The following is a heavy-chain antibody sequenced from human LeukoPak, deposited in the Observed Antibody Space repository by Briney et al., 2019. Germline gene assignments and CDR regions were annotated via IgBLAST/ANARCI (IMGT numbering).Heavy chain of an antibody. D-gene: IGHD4-17*01. V-gene: IGHV3-13*01. CDR1: GFVFSKYD. CDR3: ARENLEYGDYAIDY. J-gene: IGHJ4*02. Sequence: GGSLRLSCAASGFVFSKYDMHWVRQVTGKGLEWVSGIDRDGVTYYSGSVKGRFTSSRENAKNSLDLQMNTLRAGDTGVYYCARENLEYGDYAIDYWGQGILVIVSS. CDR2: IDRDGVT.